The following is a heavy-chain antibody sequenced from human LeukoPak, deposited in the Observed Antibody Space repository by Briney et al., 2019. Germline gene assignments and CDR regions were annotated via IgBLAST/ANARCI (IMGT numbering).Heavy chain of an antibody. CDR3: AREEWELHLGAFGI. D-gene: IGHD1-26*01. J-gene: IGHJ3*02. V-gene: IGHV4-61*02. CDR1: GGSISSGSYY. Sequence: SETLSLTCTVSGGSISSGSYYWSWIRQPAGKGLEWIGRIYTSGSTNYNPSLKSRVTISVDTSKNQFSLKLSSVTAADTAVYYCAREEWELHLGAFGIWGQGTMVTVSS. CDR2: IYTSGST.